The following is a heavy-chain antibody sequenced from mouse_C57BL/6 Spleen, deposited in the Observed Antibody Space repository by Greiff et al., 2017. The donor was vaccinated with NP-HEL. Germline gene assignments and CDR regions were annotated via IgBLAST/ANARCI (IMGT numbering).Heavy chain of an antibody. V-gene: IGHV5-17*01. CDR3: AIITTVVRYFDV. CDR1: GFTFSDYG. D-gene: IGHD1-1*01. J-gene: IGHJ1*03. CDR2: ISSGSSTI. Sequence: EVKVVESGGGLVKPGGSLKLSCAASGFTFSDYGMHWVRQAPEKGLEWVAYISSGSSTIYYADTVKGRFTISRDNAKNTLFLQMTSLRSEDTAMYYCAIITTVVRYFDVWGTGTTVTVSS.